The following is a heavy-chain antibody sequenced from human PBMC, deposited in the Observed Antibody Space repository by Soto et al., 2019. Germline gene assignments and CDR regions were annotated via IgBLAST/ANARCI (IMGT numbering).Heavy chain of an antibody. J-gene: IGHJ4*02. D-gene: IGHD1-20*01. Sequence: GGSLRLSCAASGFTFSSYAMHWVRQAPGKGLEWVAVISYDGSNKYYADSVKGRFTISRDNSKNTLYLQMNSLRAEDTAVYYCARDFLEPQYNWNQGTFDYWGQGTLVTVSS. V-gene: IGHV3-30-3*01. CDR2: ISYDGSNK. CDR3: ARDFLEPQYNWNQGTFDY. CDR1: GFTFSSYA.